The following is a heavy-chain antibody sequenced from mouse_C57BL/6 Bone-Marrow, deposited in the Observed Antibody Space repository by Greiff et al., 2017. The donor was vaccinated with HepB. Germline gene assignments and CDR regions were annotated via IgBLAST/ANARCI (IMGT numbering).Heavy chain of an antibody. V-gene: IGHV1-50*01. CDR3: ARDYGSNPDY. J-gene: IGHJ2*01. Sequence: QVQLQQPGAELVKPGASVKLSCKASGYTFTSYWMQWVKQRPGQGLEWIGEIDPSDSYTNYNQKFKGKATLTVDTSSSPAYMQLSSLTSEDSAVYYCARDYGSNPDYWGQGTTLTVSS. D-gene: IGHD1-1*01. CDR1: GYTFTSYW. CDR2: IDPSDSYT.